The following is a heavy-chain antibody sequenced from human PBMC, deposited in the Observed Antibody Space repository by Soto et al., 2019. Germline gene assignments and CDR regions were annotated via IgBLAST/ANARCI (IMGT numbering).Heavy chain of an antibody. CDR2: TRNKANSYST. CDR3: TRSDSSGYLEY. V-gene: IGHV3-72*01. D-gene: IGHD3-22*01. J-gene: IGHJ4*02. Sequence: EVQLVESGGGLVQPGGSLRLSCAASGFTFSDHYMDWVRQAPGKGLEWVARTRNKANSYSTEYAASVKGRFTISRDDSKNSLYLQMDRLKTEDTAVYYCTRSDSSGYLEYWGQGTLVTVSS. CDR1: GFTFSDHY.